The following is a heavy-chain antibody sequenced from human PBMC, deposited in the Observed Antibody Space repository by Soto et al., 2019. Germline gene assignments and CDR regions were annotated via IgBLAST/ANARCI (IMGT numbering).Heavy chain of an antibody. J-gene: IGHJ3*02. CDR1: GFTFSSYX. CDR2: ISSSSSTL. CDR3: ARDRVVVARVNDAFDI. Sequence: GGSLRLSCAASGFTFSSYXMNWVXQAPGKGLEWVSYISSSSSTLYYADSVKGRFTISRDNAKNSLYLQMNSLRAEDTAVYYCARDRVVVARVNDAFDIWGQGTMVTVSS. V-gene: IGHV3-48*01. D-gene: IGHD2-15*01.